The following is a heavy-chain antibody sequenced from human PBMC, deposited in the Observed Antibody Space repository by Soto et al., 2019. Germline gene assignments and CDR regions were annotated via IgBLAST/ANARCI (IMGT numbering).Heavy chain of an antibody. V-gene: IGHV4-39*02. D-gene: IGHD3-22*01. CDR3: ARHKTTMLTVVSAFDP. CDR1: GGSFSAYY. CDR2: IFYSGST. J-gene: IGHJ5*02. Sequence: SETLSLTCAVYGGSFSAYYWGWIRQPPGKGLEWLGSIFYSGSTFYNPALKSRVTFSVDTSKNHFSLKLSSVTAADTAVYYCARHKTTMLTVVSAFDPWGQGTRVTVSS.